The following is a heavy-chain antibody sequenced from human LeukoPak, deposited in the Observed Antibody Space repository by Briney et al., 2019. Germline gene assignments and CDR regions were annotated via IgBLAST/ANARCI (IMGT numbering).Heavy chain of an antibody. J-gene: IGHJ4*02. Sequence: GGSLRLSCAASGFTFSSYAMHWVRQAPGKGLEWVAVISYDGSNKYYADSVKGRFTISRDNSKNTLYLQMNSLRAEDTAVYYCARGPGGYDYSLDDYWGQGTLVTVSS. CDR3: ARGPGGYDYSLDDY. CDR2: ISYDGSNK. CDR1: GFTFSSYA. V-gene: IGHV3-30-3*01. D-gene: IGHD5-12*01.